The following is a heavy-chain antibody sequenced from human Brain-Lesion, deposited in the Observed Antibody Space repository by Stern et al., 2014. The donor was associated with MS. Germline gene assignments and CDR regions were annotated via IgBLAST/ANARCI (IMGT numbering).Heavy chain of an antibody. D-gene: IGHD2-2*01. Sequence: QVQLLQPGPGLVKPSQTLSLSCTVSGGSISSGGYYWSWIRQPAGKGLEWIGRIFNSGSTSYNPSPKSRVPISIDPSKNQFSLRLNSMTAADTAVYYCARGRVVPGFQYYATDVWGQGTTVIVSS. CDR2: IFNSGST. V-gene: IGHV4-61*02. J-gene: IGHJ6*02. CDR3: ARGRVVPGFQYYATDV. CDR1: GGSISSGGYY.